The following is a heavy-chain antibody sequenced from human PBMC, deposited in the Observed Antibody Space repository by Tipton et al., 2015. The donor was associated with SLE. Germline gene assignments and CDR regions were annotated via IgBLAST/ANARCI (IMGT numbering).Heavy chain of an antibody. Sequence: SLRLSCTASGFTFGSYAMTWVRQAPGKGLEWVSAISGSDDYTYYANSVKGRSTISRDNSKNTLYLQTNTLRADDTAVYYCATDTSYYWGQGTLVTVSS. CDR3: ATDTSYY. CDR2: ISGSDDYT. V-gene: IGHV3-23*01. D-gene: IGHD3-16*01. CDR1: GFTFGSYA. J-gene: IGHJ4*02.